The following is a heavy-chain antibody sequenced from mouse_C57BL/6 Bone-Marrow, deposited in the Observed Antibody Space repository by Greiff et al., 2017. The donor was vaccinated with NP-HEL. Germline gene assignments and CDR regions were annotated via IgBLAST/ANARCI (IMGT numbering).Heavy chain of an antibody. D-gene: IGHD1-1*02. CDR3: AREDYGGSYFDY. CDR2: INPYNGGT. Sequence: EVQLQQSGPVLVKPGASVKMSCKASGYTFTDYYMNWVKQSHGKSLEWIGVINPYNGGTSYNQKFKGKATLPVDKSSSTAYMELNSLTAEDSAVYYCAREDYGGSYFDYWGQGTTLTVSS. J-gene: IGHJ2*01. CDR1: GYTFTDYY. V-gene: IGHV1-19*01.